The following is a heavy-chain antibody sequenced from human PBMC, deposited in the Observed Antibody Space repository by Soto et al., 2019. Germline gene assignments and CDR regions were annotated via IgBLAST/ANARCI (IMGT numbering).Heavy chain of an antibody. CDR3: AKANNEYYYDSSGYYYDY. D-gene: IGHD3-22*01. Sequence: GGSLRLSCAASGFTFSSYGMHWVRQAPGKGLEWVAVISYDGSNKYYADSVKGRFTISRDNSKNTLYLQMNSLRAEDTAVYYCAKANNEYYYDSSGYYYDYWGQGTLVTVSS. V-gene: IGHV3-30*18. J-gene: IGHJ4*02. CDR1: GFTFSSYG. CDR2: ISYDGSNK.